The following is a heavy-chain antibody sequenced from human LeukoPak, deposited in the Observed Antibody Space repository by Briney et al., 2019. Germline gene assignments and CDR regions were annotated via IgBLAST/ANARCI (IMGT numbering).Heavy chain of an antibody. Sequence: SETLSLTCTVSGGSISSSSYYWGWIRQPPGKGLEWIGSIYHSGSTYYNPSLKSRVTISVDRSKNQFSLKLSSVTAADTAVYYCARDSLINTTMIVVANFDYWGQGTLVTVSS. V-gene: IGHV4-39*07. CDR3: ARDSLINTTMIVVANFDY. D-gene: IGHD3-22*01. CDR2: IYHSGST. CDR1: GGSISSSSYY. J-gene: IGHJ4*02.